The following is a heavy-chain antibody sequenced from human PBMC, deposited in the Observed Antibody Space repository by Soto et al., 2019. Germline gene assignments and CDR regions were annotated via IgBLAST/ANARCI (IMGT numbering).Heavy chain of an antibody. CDR3: ARVRDWFDP. V-gene: IGHV4-34*01. CDR1: GGSFSGYY. Sequence: QVQLQQWDAGLLKPSETLSLTCAVYGGSFSGYYWNWIRQSPGKGLEWIGEIDHSGYASYNPSLKSRVTIFVDTSKNQFSLNLSSVTAADTAVYYCARVRDWFDPWGQGTLVTVSS. J-gene: IGHJ5*02. CDR2: IDHSGYA.